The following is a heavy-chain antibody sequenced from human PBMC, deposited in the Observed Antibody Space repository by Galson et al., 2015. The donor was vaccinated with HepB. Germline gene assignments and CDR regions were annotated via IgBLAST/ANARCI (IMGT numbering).Heavy chain of an antibody. CDR3: AKDHSSGRYFDY. CDR1: GFTFSSYA. V-gene: IGHV3-23*01. D-gene: IGHD6-19*01. Sequence: SLRLSCAASGFTFSSYAMSWVRQAPGKGLEWVSAISGSGGSTYYADSVKGRFTISRDNSKNTLYLQMNSLRAEDTAVYYCAKDHSSGRYFDYWGQGTLVTVSS. CDR2: ISGSGGST. J-gene: IGHJ4*02.